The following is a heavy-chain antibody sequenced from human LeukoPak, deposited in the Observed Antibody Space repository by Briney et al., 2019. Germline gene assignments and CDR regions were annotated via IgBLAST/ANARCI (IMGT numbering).Heavy chain of an antibody. CDR3: ARVAGALNYYYYYMDV. Sequence: GASVKVSCKASGYTFTSYDINWVRQATGQGLEWMGGIIPIFDSTNYAQNFQGRVTITADESTSTAYMELSSLRSEDTAVYYCARVAGALNYYYYYMDVWGKGTTVTVSS. V-gene: IGHV1-69*13. J-gene: IGHJ6*03. CDR2: IIPIFDST. CDR1: GYTFTSYD.